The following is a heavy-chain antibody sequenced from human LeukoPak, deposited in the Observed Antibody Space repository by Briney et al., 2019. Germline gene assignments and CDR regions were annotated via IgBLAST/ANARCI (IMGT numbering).Heavy chain of an antibody. J-gene: IGHJ6*02. CDR1: GGSISMGSSY. V-gene: IGHV4-61*02. CDR2: IYIRGRT. CDR3: ARSGIAVAGTPPSYYYYYGMDV. D-gene: IGHD6-19*01. Sequence: SQSLSLTCPVSGGSISMGSSYWSWIREPAGKGLEWIGRIYIRGRTNYNPSLKSRVTISVDTSKNQFSLKQSSVTAADTAVYYWARSGIAVAGTPPSYYYYYGMDVWGQGTTVTVSS.